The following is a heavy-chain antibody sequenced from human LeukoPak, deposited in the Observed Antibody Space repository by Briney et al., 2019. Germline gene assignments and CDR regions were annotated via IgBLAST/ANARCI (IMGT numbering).Heavy chain of an antibody. J-gene: IGHJ5*02. CDR1: GGTFSSYA. D-gene: IGHD3-10*01. CDR2: IIPILGIA. CDR3: ARGVRAHGGVFDP. V-gene: IGHV1-69*04. Sequence: GASVKVSCKASGGTFSSYAISWVRQAPGQGLEWMGRIIPILGIANYAQKFQGRVTITADKSTSTVYMELSSLRSEDTAVYYCARGVRAHGGVFDPWGQGTLVTVSS.